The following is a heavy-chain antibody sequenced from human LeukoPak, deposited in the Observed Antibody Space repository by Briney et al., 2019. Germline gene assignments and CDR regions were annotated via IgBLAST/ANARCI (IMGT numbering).Heavy chain of an antibody. CDR1: GDSIRGSNDY. J-gene: IGHJ5*02. Sequence: SETLSLTCTVSGDSIRGSNDYWGWIRQPPGEGLQWIGLINYSGNTFFNPSLKSRVTFSVDASKNQFFPKLSSVTAADTALYYCARHRPYYDWLDPWGQGALVTVSS. V-gene: IGHV4-39*01. CDR3: ARHRPYYDWLDP. CDR2: INYSGNT. D-gene: IGHD1-26*01.